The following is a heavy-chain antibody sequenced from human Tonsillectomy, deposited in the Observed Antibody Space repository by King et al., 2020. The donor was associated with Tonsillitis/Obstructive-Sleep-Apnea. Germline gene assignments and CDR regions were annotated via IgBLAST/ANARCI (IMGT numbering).Heavy chain of an antibody. J-gene: IGHJ4*02. CDR2: INPSGGGTGLT. CDR3: AGALEYDGPSHFFDY. V-gene: IGHV1-46*01. D-gene: IGHD3-3*01. CDR1: GYTFTRYN. Sequence: QLVQSGAEVKRPGASVKVSCKASGYTFTRYNLHWVRQAPGQGLEWMGVINPSGGGTGLTGYAQNFQGRVTITRDTSTSTVYMNLSSLRSDDTALYYCAGALEYDGPSHFFDYGGQGTMVIVSS.